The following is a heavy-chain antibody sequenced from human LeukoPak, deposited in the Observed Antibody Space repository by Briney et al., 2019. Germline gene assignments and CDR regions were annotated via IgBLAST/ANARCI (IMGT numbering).Heavy chain of an antibody. V-gene: IGHV3-30*18. J-gene: IGHJ4*02. CDR3: AKERSGTYDY. CDR1: GFTFSSYG. CDR2: ISYDGSNK. Sequence: GGSLRLSCAASGFTFSSYGMHWVRQAPGKGLEWVAVISYDGSNKYYADSVKGRFTISRDNAKNSLYLQMNSLRAEDTALYYCAKERSGTYDYWGQGTLVTVSS. D-gene: IGHD1-26*01.